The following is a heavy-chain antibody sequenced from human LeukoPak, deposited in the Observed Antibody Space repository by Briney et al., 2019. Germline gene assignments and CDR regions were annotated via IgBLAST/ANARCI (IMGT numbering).Heavy chain of an antibody. CDR3: ARRRIVGSGWYEGAFDI. Sequence: GESLKLSCETSGFYFMTYWIGWVRQMPGKGLEWMGIIYPHDSDTRYSPSFQGQVTFSVDKSMNTAYLQWGSLKASDTAMYYCARRRIVGSGWYEGAFDIWGQGTTVTVSS. V-gene: IGHV5-51*01. CDR2: IYPHDSDT. D-gene: IGHD6-19*01. J-gene: IGHJ3*02. CDR1: GFYFMTYW.